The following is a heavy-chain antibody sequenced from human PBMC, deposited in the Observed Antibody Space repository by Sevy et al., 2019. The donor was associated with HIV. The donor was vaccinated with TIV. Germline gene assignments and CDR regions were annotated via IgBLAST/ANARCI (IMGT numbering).Heavy chain of an antibody. Sequence: ASVKVSCKASGYTFTGYYMHWVRQAPGQGLEWMGWINPNSGGTNYAQKFQGRVTMTRDTSISTAYMELSRLRSDDTAVYYWARATRSSSWLGGKNWFDPWGQGTLVTVSS. CDR3: ARATRSSSWLGGKNWFDP. CDR1: GYTFTGYY. J-gene: IGHJ5*02. V-gene: IGHV1-2*02. D-gene: IGHD6-13*01. CDR2: INPNSGGT.